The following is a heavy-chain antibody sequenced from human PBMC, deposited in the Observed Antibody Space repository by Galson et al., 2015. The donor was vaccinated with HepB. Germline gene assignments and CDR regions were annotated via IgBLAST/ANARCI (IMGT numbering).Heavy chain of an antibody. V-gene: IGHV3-7*03. J-gene: IGHJ4*02. CDR3: ARYTRIVQSDLYYVDY. D-gene: IGHD1-26*01. CDR1: GFTFSHYF. Sequence: SLRLSCAASGFTFSHYFMSWVRQAPGKGLEWVANIKQDGSDTYYVDSVKGRFTISRDNAKSSLFLQMNSLRAEDTAVYYCARYTRIVQSDLYYVDYWGQGTLVTVSS. CDR2: IKQDGSDT.